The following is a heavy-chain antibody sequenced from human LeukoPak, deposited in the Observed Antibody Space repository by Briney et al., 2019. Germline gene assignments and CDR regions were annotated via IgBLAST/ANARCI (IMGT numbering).Heavy chain of an antibody. CDR2: MNPNSGNT. Sequence: VASVKVSCKASGYTFTSYDINWVRQATGQGLEWMGWMNPNSGNTGYAQKFQGRVTITRNTSISTAYMELSSLRSEDTAVYYCARSVPAAGRRRVNWFDPWGQGTLVTVSS. V-gene: IGHV1-8*01. CDR3: ARSVPAAGRRRVNWFDP. J-gene: IGHJ5*02. D-gene: IGHD6-13*01. CDR1: GYTFTSYD.